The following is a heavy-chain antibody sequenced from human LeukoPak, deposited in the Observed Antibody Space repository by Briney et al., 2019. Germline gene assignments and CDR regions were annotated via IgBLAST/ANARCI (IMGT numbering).Heavy chain of an antibody. Sequence: GGSLRLSCAASGFTFSSYSMNWVRQAPGKGLEWVSSISSSSSYIYYADSVKGRFTISRDNAKNSLSLQMNSLRAEDTAVYYCAKGSGGSWYREYFQHWGQGTLVTVSS. D-gene: IGHD6-13*01. CDR1: GFTFSSYS. J-gene: IGHJ1*01. CDR2: ISSSSSYI. CDR3: AKGSGGSWYREYFQH. V-gene: IGHV3-21*01.